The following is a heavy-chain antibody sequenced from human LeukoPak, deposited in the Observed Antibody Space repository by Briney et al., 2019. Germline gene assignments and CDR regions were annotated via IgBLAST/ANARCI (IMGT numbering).Heavy chain of an antibody. CDR3: ARGVEPLAANTLAY. Sequence: GGSLRLSCAASGFTFSSYAMTWVRQAPGKGLEWVSTISASGGNTYYADSVKGRFTISRDNSKNTLFLQMNSLRAEDTAVYYCARGVEPLAANTLAYWGQGTLVTVSS. V-gene: IGHV3-23*01. CDR1: GFTFSSYA. CDR2: ISASGGNT. D-gene: IGHD1-14*01. J-gene: IGHJ4*02.